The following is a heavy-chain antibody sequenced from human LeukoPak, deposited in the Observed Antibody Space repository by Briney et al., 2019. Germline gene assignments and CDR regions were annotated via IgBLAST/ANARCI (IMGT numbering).Heavy chain of an antibody. J-gene: IGHJ6*03. D-gene: IGHD6-13*01. Sequence: PGGSLRLSCAASGFTFSSYWMSWVRQAPGKGLEWVANIKQDGSEKYYVDSVKGRFTISRDNATNSLYLQMNSLRAGDTAVYYCARVVEQQLVFPRYYYYYYMDVWGKGTTVTVSS. V-gene: IGHV3-7*01. CDR1: GFTFSSYW. CDR3: ARVVEQQLVFPRYYYYYYMDV. CDR2: IKQDGSEK.